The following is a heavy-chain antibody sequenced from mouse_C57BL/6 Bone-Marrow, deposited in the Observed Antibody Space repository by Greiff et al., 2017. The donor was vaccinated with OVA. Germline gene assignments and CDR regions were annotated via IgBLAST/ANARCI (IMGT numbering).Heavy chain of an antibody. J-gene: IGHJ1*03. Sequence: EVQLQQSGAELVRPGASVKLSCTASGFNIKDDYMHWVKQRPEQGLEWIGWIDPENGDTEYASKFQGKATITADTSSNTAYLQLSSLTSEDTAVYYCTTLLLRYDWYFDVWGTGTTVTVSS. CDR3: TTLLLRYDWYFDV. CDR2: IDPENGDT. D-gene: IGHD1-1*01. V-gene: IGHV14-4*01. CDR1: GFNIKDDY.